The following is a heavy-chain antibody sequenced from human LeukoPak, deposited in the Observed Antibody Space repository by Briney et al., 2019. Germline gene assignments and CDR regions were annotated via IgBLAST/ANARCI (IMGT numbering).Heavy chain of an antibody. J-gene: IGHJ4*02. D-gene: IGHD1-26*01. V-gene: IGHV3-30-3*01. CDR3: AKAEQWELLAPFDY. CDR2: ISYDGSNK. Sequence: GGSLRLSCAASGFTFSSYAMHWVRQAPGKGLEWVAVISYDGSNKYYADSVKGRFTISRDNSKNTLYLQMNSLRAEDTAVYYCAKAEQWELLAPFDYWGQGTLVTVSS. CDR1: GFTFSSYA.